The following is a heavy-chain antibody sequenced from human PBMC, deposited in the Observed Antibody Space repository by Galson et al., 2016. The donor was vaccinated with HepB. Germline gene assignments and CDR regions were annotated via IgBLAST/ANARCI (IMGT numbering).Heavy chain of an antibody. CDR2: ISGSGGST. J-gene: IGHJ3*02. D-gene: IGHD4-23*01. CDR3: ARGGLTRWPQRPGGFDI. V-gene: IGHV3-23*01. Sequence: SLRLSCAASEFTFSSYAMSWVRQAPGKGLEWVSAISGSGGSTYYVDSVKGRFTISIDNSKNTLYLQMNSLRAEDTAVYYCARGGLTRWPQRPGGFDIWGQGTMVTVSS. CDR1: EFTFSSYA.